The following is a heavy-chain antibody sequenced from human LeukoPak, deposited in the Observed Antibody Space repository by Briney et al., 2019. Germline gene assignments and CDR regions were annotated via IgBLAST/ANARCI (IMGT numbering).Heavy chain of an antibody. Sequence: GASVKVSCKASGYTFTSFALNWVRQAPGQGPEWMGWINTETGNPTYAQDYTGRFVFSLDASVSTAYLQINSLKADDTAVYYCARDWGYYERISYPLGYWGQGTLVTVSS. CDR2: INTETGNP. V-gene: IGHV7-4-1*02. CDR1: GYTFTSFA. D-gene: IGHD3-22*01. J-gene: IGHJ4*02. CDR3: ARDWGYYERISYPLGY.